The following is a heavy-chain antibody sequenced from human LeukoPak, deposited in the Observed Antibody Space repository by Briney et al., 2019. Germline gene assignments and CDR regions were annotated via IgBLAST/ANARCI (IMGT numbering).Heavy chain of an antibody. CDR1: GVTFSTFP. CDR2: ISRNGDTT. CDR3: VKALTDDAFDI. Sequence: PGGSLRLSCSASGVTFSTFPMHWVRQAPGKGLEYFSAISRNGDTTYYADSVKGRFTISRDNSKNTLYLQMSSLRPEDTAVYYCVKALTDDAFDIWGQGTMVTVSS. V-gene: IGHV3-64D*06. J-gene: IGHJ3*02.